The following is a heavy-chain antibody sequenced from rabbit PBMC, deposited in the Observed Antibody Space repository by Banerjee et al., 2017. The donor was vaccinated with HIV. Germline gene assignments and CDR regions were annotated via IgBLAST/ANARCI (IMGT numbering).Heavy chain of an antibody. J-gene: IGHJ4*01. CDR2: IYTTSGST. D-gene: IGHD8-1*01. Sequence: QQQLEETGGGRVKPGGTLTLTCKASGIDFSSYYRMCWVRQAPGRGLELIACIYTTSGSTWSAGWVNGRFTISRSTSLNTVDLQMTSLTAADTASYFCVRAAVSSFFLSYTGYDVNLWGQGTLVTVS. V-gene: IGHV1S43*01. CDR1: GIDFSSYYR. CDR3: VRAAVSSFFLSYTGYDVNL.